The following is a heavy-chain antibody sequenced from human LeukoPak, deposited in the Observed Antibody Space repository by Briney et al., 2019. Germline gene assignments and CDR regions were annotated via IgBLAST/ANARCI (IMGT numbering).Heavy chain of an antibody. V-gene: IGHV3-66*02. Sequence: GGSLRLSCAASGFTVSSNYMSWARQAPGKGLEWVSVTYSGGSTYYADSVKGRFTISRDNSKNTLYLKMNSLRAEDTAVYYCARDGTTVTARGLYFDYWGQGTLVTVSS. CDR2: TYSGGST. CDR3: ARDGTTVTARGLYFDY. CDR1: GFTVSSNY. J-gene: IGHJ4*02. D-gene: IGHD4-17*01.